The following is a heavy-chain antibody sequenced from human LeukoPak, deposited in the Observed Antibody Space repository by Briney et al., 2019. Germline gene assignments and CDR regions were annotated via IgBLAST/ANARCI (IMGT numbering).Heavy chain of an antibody. CDR3: ARVDTADVGVTDPRSAFDI. D-gene: IGHD5-18*01. V-gene: IGHV3-30*03. CDR1: GFTFSSYG. CDR2: ISYDGSNK. Sequence: PGGSLRLSCAASGFTFSSYGMHWVRQAPGKGLEWVAVISYDGSNKYYADSVKGRFTISRDNSKNTLYLQMNSLRAEDTAVYYCARVDTADVGVTDPRSAFDIWGQGTMVTVSS. J-gene: IGHJ3*02.